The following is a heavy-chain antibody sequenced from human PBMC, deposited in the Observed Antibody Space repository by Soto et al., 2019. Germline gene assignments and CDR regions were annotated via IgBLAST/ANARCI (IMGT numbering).Heavy chain of an antibody. CDR1: VCTFSMYA. V-gene: IGHV1-69*06. Sequence: SLKFSCKYSVCTFSMYAMICVRQAPGQGLEWMGGIIPIFGTANYAQKFQGRVTITADKSTSTAYMELSSLRSEDTAVYYCAKRYCSSTSCYTDWLDPWGQGTLVTVSA. D-gene: IGHD2-2*02. CDR2: IIPIFGTA. J-gene: IGHJ5*02. CDR3: AKRYCSSTSCYTDWLDP.